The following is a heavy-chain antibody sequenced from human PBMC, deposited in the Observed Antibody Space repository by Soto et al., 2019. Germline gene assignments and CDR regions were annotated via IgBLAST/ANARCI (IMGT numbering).Heavy chain of an antibody. D-gene: IGHD3-22*01. CDR3: AKDILTNYYDSSGLLNDAFDI. Sequence: GGSLRLSCAASGFTFSSYAMSWVRQAPGKGLEWVSAISGSGGSTYYADSVKGRFTISRDNSKNTLYLQMNSLRAEDTAVYYCAKDILTNYYDSSGLLNDAFDIWGQGTMVTVSS. V-gene: IGHV3-23*01. J-gene: IGHJ3*02. CDR1: GFTFSSYA. CDR2: ISGSGGST.